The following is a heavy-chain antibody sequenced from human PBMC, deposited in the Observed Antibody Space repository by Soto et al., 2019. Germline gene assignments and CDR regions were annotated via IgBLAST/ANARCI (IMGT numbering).Heavy chain of an antibody. J-gene: IGHJ6*03. CDR2: MNPNSGNT. CDR3: ARGSQGGYGPGPYYYYYYYKDV. V-gene: IGHV1-8*01. CDR1: GYTFTRYG. Sequence: ASVKVSCKASGYTFTRYGINWVRQATGQGLEWMGWMNPNSGNTGYAQKFQGRVTMTRNTSISTAYMELSSLRSEDTAVYYCARGSQGGYGPGPYYYYYYYKDVWGKGTTVTVSS. D-gene: IGHD3-10*01.